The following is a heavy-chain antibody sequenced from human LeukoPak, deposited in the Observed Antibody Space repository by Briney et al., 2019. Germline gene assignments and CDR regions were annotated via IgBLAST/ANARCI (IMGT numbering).Heavy chain of an antibody. CDR3: ARVLMYSSSLDY. Sequence: SETLSLTCAVYGGSFSGYYWSWIRQPPGKGLEWIGEINHSGSTNYNPSLKSRVTISVDTSKNQFSLKLSSVTAADTAVYYCARVLMYSSSLDYWGQGTLVTVSS. V-gene: IGHV4-34*01. D-gene: IGHD6-6*01. J-gene: IGHJ4*02. CDR1: GGSFSGYY. CDR2: INHSGST.